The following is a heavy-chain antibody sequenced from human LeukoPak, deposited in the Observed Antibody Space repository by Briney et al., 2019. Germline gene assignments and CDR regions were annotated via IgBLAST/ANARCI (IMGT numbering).Heavy chain of an antibody. CDR1: GGSFSGYY. D-gene: IGHD4-23*01. V-gene: IGHV4-34*01. CDR2: INHSGST. Sequence: SETLSLTCAVYGGSFSGYYWSWIRQPPWKGLEWIGEINHSGSTNYNPSLKSRVTISVDTSKNQFSLKLSSVTAADTAVYYCAGVTTAVRTWYYYYYMDVWGKGTTVTVSS. CDR3: AGVTTAVRTWYYYYYMDV. J-gene: IGHJ6*03.